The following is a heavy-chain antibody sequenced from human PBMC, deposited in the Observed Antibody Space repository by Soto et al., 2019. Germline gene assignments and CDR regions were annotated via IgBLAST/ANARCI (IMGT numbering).Heavy chain of an antibody. CDR2: IWYDGSNK. CDR1: GFTFSSYG. V-gene: IGHV3-33*01. Sequence: QVQLVESGGGVVQPGRSLRLSCAASGFTFSSYGMHWVRQAPGKGLEWVAVIWYDGSNKYYADSVKGRFTISRDKSKNTLYLQMTSLRAEDTAVYYCARGIGLGYFDYWGQGTLVTVSS. J-gene: IGHJ4*02. D-gene: IGHD3-3*01. CDR3: ARGIGLGYFDY.